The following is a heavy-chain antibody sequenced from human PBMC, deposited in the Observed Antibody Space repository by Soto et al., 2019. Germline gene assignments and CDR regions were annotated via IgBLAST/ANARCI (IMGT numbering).Heavy chain of an antibody. CDR1: GFTFSSYG. D-gene: IGHD2-15*01. CDR2: ISYDGSNK. Sequence: PGGSLRLSCAASGFTFSSYGMHWVRQAPGKGLEWVAVISYDGSNKYYADSVKGRFTISRDNSKNTLYLQMNSLRAEDTAVYYCAKGDCSGGSCYFHYYYYMDVWGKGTTVTVSS. V-gene: IGHV3-30*18. J-gene: IGHJ6*03. CDR3: AKGDCSGGSCYFHYYYYMDV.